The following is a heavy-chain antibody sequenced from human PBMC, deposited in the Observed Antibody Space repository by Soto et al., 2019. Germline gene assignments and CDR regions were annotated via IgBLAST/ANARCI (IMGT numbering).Heavy chain of an antibody. CDR2: ISHDGSNK. V-gene: IGHV3-30*18. CDR1: GFTFSSYG. D-gene: IGHD3-3*01. J-gene: IGHJ6*02. Sequence: LRLSCAASGFTFSSYGMHWVRQAPGKGLEWVAFISHDGSNKYYADSMKGRISMSRDNSKSTVYLQMSSLRAEDTAVYYCTKRRNVLRFLEWSSGMEVWCQGTTVTVSS. CDR3: TKRRNVLRFLEWSSGMEV.